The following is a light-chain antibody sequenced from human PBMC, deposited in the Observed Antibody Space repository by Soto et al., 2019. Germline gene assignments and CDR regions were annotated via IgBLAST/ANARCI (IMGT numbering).Light chain of an antibody. CDR1: QSISTW. V-gene: IGKV1-5*03. J-gene: IGKJ1*01. Sequence: DIQMTQSPSTLSASVGDRVTITCRASQSISTWLAWYQQKPGKVPKLLIFKASSLQSGVPSRFSGSGSGTDFTLTISSLQPDDFATYYCQQYNPSSRTFGQGTKVDI. CDR2: KAS. CDR3: QQYNPSSRT.